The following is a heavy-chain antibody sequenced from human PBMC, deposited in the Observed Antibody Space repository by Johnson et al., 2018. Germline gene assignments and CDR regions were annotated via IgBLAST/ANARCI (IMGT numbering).Heavy chain of an antibody. Sequence: QVQLVESGGGLVKPGGSLRLSCAASGFTFSDYYMRWIREAPGKGLEWVSYISSSGSTIYYADSVKGRFTISRDNAKNSLYLQMNSLRAEDTAVYYCARGRIAARPYYYYYGMDVWGQGTTVTVSS. V-gene: IGHV3-11*01. D-gene: IGHD6-6*01. CDR1: GFTFSDYY. CDR2: ISSSGSTI. J-gene: IGHJ6*02. CDR3: ARGRIAARPYYYYYGMDV.